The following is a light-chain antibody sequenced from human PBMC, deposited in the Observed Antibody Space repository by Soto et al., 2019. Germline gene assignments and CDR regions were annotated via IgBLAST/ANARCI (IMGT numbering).Light chain of an antibody. CDR1: KLGDKY. V-gene: IGLV3-1*01. CDR2: PDT. Sequence: SYELTQPPSVSVSPGQTASITCSGDKLGDKYACWYQQKPGQSPVLVIYPDTKRPSGVPERFSGSNSGNTVTLTISGAQAMDEADYYCQTWDNGIAVFGGGTKLT. CDR3: QTWDNGIAV. J-gene: IGLJ2*01.